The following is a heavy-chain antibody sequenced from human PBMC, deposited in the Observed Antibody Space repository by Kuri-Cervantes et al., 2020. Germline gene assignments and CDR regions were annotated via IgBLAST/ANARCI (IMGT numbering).Heavy chain of an antibody. CDR2: ISDYNGDT. V-gene: IGHV1-18*01. J-gene: IGHJ3*02. CDR1: GYTFTSYD. D-gene: IGHD1-26*01. Sequence: ASVKVSCKASGYTFTSYDINWVRQPPGQGFEWMGWISDYNGDTIYAENFQGRVTMTTDTSTNTAYLDLRSLRSDDTAVYYCARSRKVGAIVTDVFDIWGQGTMVTVSS. CDR3: ARSRKVGAIVTDVFDI.